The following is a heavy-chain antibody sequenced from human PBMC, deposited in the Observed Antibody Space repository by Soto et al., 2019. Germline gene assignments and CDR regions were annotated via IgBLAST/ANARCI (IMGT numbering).Heavy chain of an antibody. CDR2: ISGSADST. V-gene: IGHV3-23*01. D-gene: IGHD1-1*01. CDR3: VRDAPNNWNDLPDYGMEV. CDR1: GFTFSSYA. J-gene: IGHJ6*02. Sequence: PGGSLRLSCAASGFTFSSYAMSWVRQAPGKGLEWVSTISGSADSTYYADSVKGRFTISRDNSKNTLYLQMSSLRAEDTAVYYCVRDAPNNWNDLPDYGMEVWGQGTTVTVSS.